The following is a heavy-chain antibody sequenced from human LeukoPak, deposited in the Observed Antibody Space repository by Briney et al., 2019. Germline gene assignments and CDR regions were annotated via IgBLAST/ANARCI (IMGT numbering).Heavy chain of an antibody. Sequence: KPSETLSLTCTVSGYSISSGYYWGWIRQPPGEGLEWIGSIYHSGSTYYNPSLKSRVTISVDTSKNQFSLKLSSVTAADTAVYYCARSPGDFWSGYLNWFDPWGQGTLVTVSS. CDR2: IYHSGST. V-gene: IGHV4-38-2*02. CDR1: GYSISSGYY. J-gene: IGHJ5*02. D-gene: IGHD3-3*01. CDR3: ARSPGDFWSGYLNWFDP.